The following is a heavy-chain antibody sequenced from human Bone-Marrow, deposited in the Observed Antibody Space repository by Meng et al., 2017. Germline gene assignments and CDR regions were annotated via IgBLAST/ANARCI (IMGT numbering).Heavy chain of an antibody. V-gene: IGHV6-1*01. Sequence: QVQLQHSGPGLVKPYKTLSLPCAIPGDSVSTNSAAWNWIRQSPSRGLEWLGRTYYKSKWYNDYAESVKSRITINPDTSKNQFSLQLNSVTPEDTAVYYCARDPAAFDFWGQGILVTVSS. CDR3: ARDPAAFDF. CDR2: TYYKSKWYN. J-gene: IGHJ4*02. CDR1: GDSVSTNSAA. D-gene: IGHD6-25*01.